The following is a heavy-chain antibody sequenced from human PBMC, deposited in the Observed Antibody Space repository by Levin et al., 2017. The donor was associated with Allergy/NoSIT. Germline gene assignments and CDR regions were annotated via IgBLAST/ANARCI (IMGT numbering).Heavy chain of an antibody. J-gene: IGHJ4*02. V-gene: IGHV1-18*01. Sequence: EASVKVSCKASGYTFTSYGISWVRQAPGQGLEWMGWISAYNGNTNYAQKLQGRVTMTTDTSTSTAYMELRSLRSDDTAVYYCAREAQDIVVVPAANRGPYYFDYWGQGTLVTVSS. CDR3: AREAQDIVVVPAANRGPYYFDY. CDR1: GYTFTSYG. D-gene: IGHD2-2*01. CDR2: ISAYNGNT.